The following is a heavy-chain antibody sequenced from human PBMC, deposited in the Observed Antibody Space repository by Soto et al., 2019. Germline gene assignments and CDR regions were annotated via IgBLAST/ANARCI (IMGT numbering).Heavy chain of an antibody. CDR3: ARDTYYYGSGSHSP. D-gene: IGHD3-10*01. CDR2: ISSSSSYI. Sequence: EVQLVESGGGLVKPGGSLRISCAASGFTFSSYSMNWVRQAPGKGLEWVSSISSSSSYIYYADSVKGRFTISRDNAKNSLYLQMSSLRAEDTAVYYCARDTYYYGSGSHSPWGQGTLVTVSS. J-gene: IGHJ5*02. V-gene: IGHV3-21*01. CDR1: GFTFSSYS.